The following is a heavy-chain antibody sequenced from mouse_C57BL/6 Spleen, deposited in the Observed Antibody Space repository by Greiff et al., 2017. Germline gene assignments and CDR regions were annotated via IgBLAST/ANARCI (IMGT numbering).Heavy chain of an antibody. CDR2: ISSGSSTT. D-gene: IGHD2-2*01. V-gene: IGHV5-17*01. CDR1: GFTFSDYG. Sequence: EVKLVESGGGLVKPGGSLKLSCAASGFTFSDYGMHWVRQAPEKGLEWVAYISSGSSTTYYADTVKGRSTISRDNAKNTLFLQMTSLRSEDTARDYCARGGYAYAMDYWGQGTSVTVSS. J-gene: IGHJ4*01. CDR3: ARGGYAYAMDY.